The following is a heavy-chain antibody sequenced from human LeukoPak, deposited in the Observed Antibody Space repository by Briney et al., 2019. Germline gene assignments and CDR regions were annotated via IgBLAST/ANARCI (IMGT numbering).Heavy chain of an antibody. CDR2: IYHSGST. D-gene: IGHD3-16*01. CDR3: ASQIGGGAFDI. J-gene: IGHJ3*02. V-gene: IGHV4-38-2*02. Sequence: SETLSLTCTVSGYSISSGYYWGWIRQPPGKGLEWIGSIYHSGSTYYNPSLKSRVTISVDTSKNQFSLKLSSVTAADTAVYYCASQIGGGAFDIWGQGTMVTVSS. CDR1: GYSISSGYY.